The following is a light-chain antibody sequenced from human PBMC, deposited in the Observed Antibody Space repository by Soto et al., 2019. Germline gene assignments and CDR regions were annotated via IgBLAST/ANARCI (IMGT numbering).Light chain of an antibody. J-gene: IGKJ5*01. CDR3: QQYNDWHAIP. CDR1: QSGSSK. CDR2: GAY. Sequence: TQSPYTLAVSPGEGAPLSCRASQSGSSKLAWYQQKPGQAPRLLIYGAYTRANGIPHRFSGSASGTEFTLTISSLQSEDLALYYGQQYNDWHAIPFGQGTRLYIK. V-gene: IGKV3-15*01.